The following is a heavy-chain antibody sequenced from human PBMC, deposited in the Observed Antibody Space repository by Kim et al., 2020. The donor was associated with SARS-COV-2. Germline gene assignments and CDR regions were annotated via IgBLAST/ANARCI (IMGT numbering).Heavy chain of an antibody. V-gene: IGHV3-23*01. Sequence: GGPLRLSCAASGFTFNNYAMSWVRQAPGKGPEWVSSVTATGGSTYYPESVKGRFAMSRDNSRDTLFLQMNSLRAEDTAVYYCAKGTLSQWTFDYWGQGTLVTVSS. J-gene: IGHJ4*02. CDR1: GFTFNNYA. CDR2: VTATGGST. D-gene: IGHD2-8*01. CDR3: AKGTLSQWTFDY.